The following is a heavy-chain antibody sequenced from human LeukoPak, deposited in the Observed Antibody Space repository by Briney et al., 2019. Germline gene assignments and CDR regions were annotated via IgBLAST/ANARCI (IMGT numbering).Heavy chain of an antibody. CDR3: ARTHCSDNSCLSPYYYYDLDV. CDR1: GFTFRTYG. Sequence: GGSLRLSCAASGFTFRTYGMHWVRQAPGKGLEWVSFIRFDELDRYYADSVKGRFFISRDNSRSTLYLQMNSLRAEDTAVYYCARTHCSDNSCLSPYYYYDLDVWGKGTTVTVSS. D-gene: IGHD2-2*01. CDR2: IRFDELDR. V-gene: IGHV3-30*02. J-gene: IGHJ6*03.